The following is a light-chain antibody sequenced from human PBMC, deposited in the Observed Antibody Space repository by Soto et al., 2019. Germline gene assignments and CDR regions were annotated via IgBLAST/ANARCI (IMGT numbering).Light chain of an antibody. J-gene: IGKJ1*01. CDR1: QSISSW. Sequence: DIQMTQSPSTLSASVGDRVTITCRASQSISSWLAWYQQKPGKAPKLLIYKSSSLESGVPSMFSGSGSGTEFTLTISSLQPDDFATYYGQQYNSYPWTLGQGTKVEIK. V-gene: IGKV1-5*03. CDR2: KSS. CDR3: QQYNSYPWT.